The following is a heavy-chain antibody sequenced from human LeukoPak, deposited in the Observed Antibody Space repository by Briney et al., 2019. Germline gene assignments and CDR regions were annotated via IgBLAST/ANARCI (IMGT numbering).Heavy chain of an antibody. CDR2: MDTSGHT. CDR1: GGSISGYY. CDR3: ARHWSHSVAQFGRSYWFDP. Sequence: SETLSLTCIVSGGSISGYYWSWIRQPAGKGLEWIGHMDTSGHTNYDSSLMSRVTMSVDTSKNQFSLRLTSVTAADTAVYYCARHWSHSVAQFGRSYWFDPWGQGTLVTVSS. J-gene: IGHJ5*02. D-gene: IGHD2-15*01. V-gene: IGHV4-4*07.